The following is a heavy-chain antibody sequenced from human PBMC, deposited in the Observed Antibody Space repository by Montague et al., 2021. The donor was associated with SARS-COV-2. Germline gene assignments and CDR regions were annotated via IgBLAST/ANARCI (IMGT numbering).Heavy chain of an antibody. J-gene: IGHJ4*02. CDR3: ARREYSYGWGD. CDR1: GGPIGGSSDY. Sequence: SETLSLTCTVTGGPIGGSSDYWGWIRQSPGKGREWIASVDYSGNTYYSPSLKSRLTISVDTSKNQFPLKLNSVTAADTALYYCARREYSYGWGDWGQGTLVTVSS. CDR2: VDYSGNT. V-gene: IGHV4-39*01. D-gene: IGHD5-18*01.